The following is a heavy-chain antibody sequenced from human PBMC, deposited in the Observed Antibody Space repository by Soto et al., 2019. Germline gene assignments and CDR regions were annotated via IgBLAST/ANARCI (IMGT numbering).Heavy chain of an antibody. V-gene: IGHV3-23*01. D-gene: IGHD2-15*01. Sequence: GGSKRVSCAAAEFTFSSYAMSWVRQDPGKGLEWVSAISGSGGSTYYADSVKGRFTISRDNSKNTLYLQMNSLRAEDTAVYYCAKDLEDIVVVVAAQINDAFDIWGQGTMVTVSS. CDR3: AKDLEDIVVVVAAQINDAFDI. CDR2: ISGSGGST. J-gene: IGHJ3*02. CDR1: EFTFSSYA.